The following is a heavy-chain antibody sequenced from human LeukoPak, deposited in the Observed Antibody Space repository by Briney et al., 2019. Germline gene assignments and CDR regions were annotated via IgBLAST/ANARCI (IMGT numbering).Heavy chain of an antibody. D-gene: IGHD2-2*01. CDR3: ASRIVVVPAGLPADQIAAPSEEDY. V-gene: IGHV1-2*02. CDR2: INPNSGGT. CDR1: GYTFTGYY. J-gene: IGHJ4*02. Sequence: ASVKVSCKASGYTFTGYYMHWVRQAPGQGLEWMGWINPNSGGTNYAQKFQGRVTMTRDTSISAAYMELSRLRSDDTAVYYCASRIVVVPAGLPADQIAAPSEEDYWGQGTLVTVSS.